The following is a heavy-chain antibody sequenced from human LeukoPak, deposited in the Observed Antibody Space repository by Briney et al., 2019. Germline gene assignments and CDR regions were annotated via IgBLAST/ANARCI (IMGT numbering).Heavy chain of an antibody. D-gene: IGHD6-19*01. Sequence: ASVKASCKTSGYTFTAYYIHWVRQAPGRGLEWMGWINPSSVGTNYAQKFQGRVTMTTDTSTSTAYMELRSLRSDDTAVYYCAXXXXXXXSGWYDFDYWGQGTLVTVSS. CDR1: GYTFTAYY. CDR2: INPSSVGT. J-gene: IGHJ4*02. CDR3: AXXXXXXXSGWYDFDY. V-gene: IGHV1-2*02.